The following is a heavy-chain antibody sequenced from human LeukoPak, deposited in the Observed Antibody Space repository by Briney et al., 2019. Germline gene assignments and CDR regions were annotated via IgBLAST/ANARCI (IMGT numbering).Heavy chain of an antibody. V-gene: IGHV1-69*13. D-gene: IGHD3-16*01. CDR1: GGTFSSYA. CDR3: AREEGDRGYYFDY. Sequence: SVNVSCKASGGTFSSYAISWVRQAPGQGLEWMGGIIPIFGTANYAQKFQGRVTITADESTSTAYMELSSLRSEDTAVYYCAREEGDRGYYFDYWGQGTLVTVSS. CDR2: IIPIFGTA. J-gene: IGHJ4*02.